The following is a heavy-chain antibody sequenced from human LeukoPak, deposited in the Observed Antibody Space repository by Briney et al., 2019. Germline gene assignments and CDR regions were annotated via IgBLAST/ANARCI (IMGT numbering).Heavy chain of an antibody. CDR3: ARGLLTIRSRYYYMDV. J-gene: IGHJ6*03. D-gene: IGHD3-3*01. CDR2: MNPNSGNT. CDR1: GYTFTSYD. V-gene: IGHV1-8*01. Sequence: ASVKVSCKASGYTFTSYDINWVRQATGQGLEWMGWMNPNSGNTGYAQKFQGRVTMTRNTSISTAYMELSSLRSEDTAVYYCARGLLTIRSRYYYMDVWGKGTTVTVS.